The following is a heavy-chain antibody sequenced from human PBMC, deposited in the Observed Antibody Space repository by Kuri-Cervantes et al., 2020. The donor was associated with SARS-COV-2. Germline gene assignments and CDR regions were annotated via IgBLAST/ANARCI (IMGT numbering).Heavy chain of an antibody. CDR3: ARDEGYSYVLRY. CDR1: GFTLSSYG. D-gene: IGHD5-18*01. CDR2: IWYDGSNK. Sequence: GESLKISCAASGFTLSSYGMHWVRQAPGKGLEWVAVIWYDGSNKYYADSVKGRFTISRDNSKNTQYLQMNSLRAEDTAVYYCARDEGYSYVLRYWGQGTLVTVSS. V-gene: IGHV3-33*01. J-gene: IGHJ4*02.